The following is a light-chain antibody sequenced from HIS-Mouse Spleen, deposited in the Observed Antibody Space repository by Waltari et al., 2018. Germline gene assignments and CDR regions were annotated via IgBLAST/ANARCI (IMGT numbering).Light chain of an antibody. J-gene: IGLJ2*01. CDR1: TSDVGGYNY. CDR2: DVS. V-gene: IGLV2-11*02. Sequence: QSALTQPRSVSGSPGQSVTIPCTATTSDVGGYNYVSWYQQHPGKAPKLMIYDVSKRPSGVPDRFSGSKSGNTASLTISGLQAEDEADYYCCSYAGSYTFVFGGGTKLTVL. CDR3: CSYAGSYTFV.